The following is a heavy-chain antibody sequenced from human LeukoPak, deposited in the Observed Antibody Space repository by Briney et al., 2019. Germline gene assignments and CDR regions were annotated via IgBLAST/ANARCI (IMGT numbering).Heavy chain of an antibody. D-gene: IGHD2-21*02. Sequence: GGSLRLSCAASGFTFSSYSMNWVRQAPGKGLEWVSSISSSSYIYYADSVKGRFTISRDNSKNTLYLQMNSLRAEDTAVYYCARELLGGFDYWGQGTLVTVSS. CDR1: GFTFSSYS. CDR3: ARELLGGFDY. V-gene: IGHV3-21*01. J-gene: IGHJ4*02. CDR2: ISSSSYI.